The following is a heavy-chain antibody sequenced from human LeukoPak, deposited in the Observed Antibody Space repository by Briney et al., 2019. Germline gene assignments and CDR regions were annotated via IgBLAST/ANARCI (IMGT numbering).Heavy chain of an antibody. CDR3: AKQRIVATTKFGVFDY. V-gene: IGHV3-30*18. CDR2: ISYDGSNK. Sequence: GGSLRLSCAASGFTFSSYGMHWVRQAPGKGLEWVAVISYDGSNKYYADSVKGRFTISRDNSKNTLYLQMNSLRAEDTAVYYCAKQRIVATTKFGVFDYWGQGTLVTVSS. CDR1: GFTFSSYG. D-gene: IGHD5-12*01. J-gene: IGHJ4*02.